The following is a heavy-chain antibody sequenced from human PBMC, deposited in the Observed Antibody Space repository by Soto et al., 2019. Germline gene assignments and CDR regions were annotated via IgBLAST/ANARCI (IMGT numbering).Heavy chain of an antibody. CDR1: GGPFTRYA. Sequence: QAQLVQSGAEVRKPGSSVRVSCRASGGPFTRYAVSWVRQAPGQGLEWIGGITPIAETTNYAQKFRGRLSITADDSKDTVHMELRRLTSDDTAVYFCARGVAPGQTADPYAFDIWGQGSRVTGSS. D-gene: IGHD3-3*01. CDR3: ARGVAPGQTADPYAFDI. V-gene: IGHV1-69*01. CDR2: ITPIAETT. J-gene: IGHJ3*02.